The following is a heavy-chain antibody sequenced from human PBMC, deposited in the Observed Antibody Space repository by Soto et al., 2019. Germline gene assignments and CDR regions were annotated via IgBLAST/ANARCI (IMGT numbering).Heavy chain of an antibody. CDR2: IFYSGST. V-gene: IGHV4-39*01. D-gene: IGHD1-1*01. CDR1: RGPISSSNYY. CDR3: AGGCRYNDNEDHFDV. J-gene: IGHJ4*02. Sequence: PSETLSLTCTVSRGPISSSNYYWGLIRQPPGTELEWIGNIFYSGSTYYNPSLTSRFTISVDTSKNQFYLRLSSATAADTAVYYCAGGCRYNDNEDHFDVCREGTLV.